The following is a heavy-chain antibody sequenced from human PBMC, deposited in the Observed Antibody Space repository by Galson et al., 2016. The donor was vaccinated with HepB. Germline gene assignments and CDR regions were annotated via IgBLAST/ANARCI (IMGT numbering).Heavy chain of an antibody. J-gene: IGHJ6*02. Sequence: ETLSLTCTVSGGSISTTDWWSWVRQAPGKGLEWIGEIYHSGTNTYNPSLETRASMSLDKSKNQFSLRLSSVTAADTAVYYCARDPTLRPMDLWGHGTTVVVSS. CDR1: GGSISTTDW. CDR3: ARDPTLRPMDL. D-gene: IGHD3-16*01. V-gene: IGHV4-4*02. CDR2: IYHSGTN.